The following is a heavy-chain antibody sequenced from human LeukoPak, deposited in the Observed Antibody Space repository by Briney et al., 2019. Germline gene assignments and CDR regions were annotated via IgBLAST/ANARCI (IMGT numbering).Heavy chain of an antibody. J-gene: IGHJ4*02. CDR1: GYTFTSYY. Sequence: ASVKVSCKASGYTFTSYYMHWVRQAPEQGLEWMGIINPSDGSTTDTEKLQGRVTMTRDTSTSTLYMEVSSLRSEDTAVYYCAREMGATAGAHFDYWGQGTLVTVSS. V-gene: IGHV1-46*04. CDR3: AREMGATAGAHFDY. CDR2: INPSDGST. D-gene: IGHD6-13*01.